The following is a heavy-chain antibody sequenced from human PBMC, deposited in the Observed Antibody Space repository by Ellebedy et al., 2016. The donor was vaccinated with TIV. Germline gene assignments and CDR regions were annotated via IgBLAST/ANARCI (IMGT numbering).Heavy chain of an antibody. Sequence: PGGSLGLSCAASGFTFTSHGMHWVRQAPGKGLEWVALIWNDGSTKYYVDSVKGRFTVSRDNSKNILYLQMSSLGAEDTAMYYCARGYGGTSAHWYFDPWGRGTLVTVSS. V-gene: IGHV3-33*01. CDR1: GFTFTSHG. D-gene: IGHD4-23*01. CDR3: ARGYGGTSAHWYFDP. CDR2: IWNDGSTK. J-gene: IGHJ2*01.